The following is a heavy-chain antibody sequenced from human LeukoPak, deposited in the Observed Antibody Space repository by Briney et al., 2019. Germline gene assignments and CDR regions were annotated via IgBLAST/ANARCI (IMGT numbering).Heavy chain of an antibody. D-gene: IGHD2-2*01. CDR2: IIPILGIA. V-gene: IGHV1-69*02. CDR3: ARSIVVVPAATYNWFDP. J-gene: IGHJ5*02. CDR1: GYTFTGYY. Sequence: SVKVSCKASGYTFTGYYMHWVRQAPGQGLEWMGRIIPILGIANYAQKFQGRVTITADKSTSTAYMELSSLRSEDTAVYYCARSIVVVPAATYNWFDPWGQGTLVTVSS.